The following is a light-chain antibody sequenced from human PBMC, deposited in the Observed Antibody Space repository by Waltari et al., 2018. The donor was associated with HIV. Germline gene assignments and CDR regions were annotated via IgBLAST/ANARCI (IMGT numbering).Light chain of an antibody. V-gene: IGLV1-44*01. CDR3: AAWDDSLKGWV. CDR1: SSNIGVNT. CDR2: SNN. J-gene: IGLJ3*02. Sequence: QSVLTQPPSASVTPGQRVTISCSGRSSNIGVNTVNWYQQLPGTAPKLLIYSNNPRPSGVPDRFSGSKSGASASLAISGLQSEDEADYYCAAWDDSLKGWVFGGGTKLTVL.